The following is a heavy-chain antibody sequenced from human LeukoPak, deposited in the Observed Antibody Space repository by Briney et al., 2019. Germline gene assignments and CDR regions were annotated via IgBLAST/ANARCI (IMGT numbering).Heavy chain of an antibody. CDR2: INPNSGGT. D-gene: IGHD2-15*01. Sequence: ASVKVSCTASGYTCTGYYMHWVRQAPGQGLEWMGWINPNSGGTNYAQKFQGWVTMTRDTSISTAYMELSRLRSDDTAVYYCARGEGYCSGGSCYSLFGSYYYYGMDVWGQGTTVTVSS. CDR1: GYTCTGYY. CDR3: ARGEGYCSGGSCYSLFGSYYYYGMDV. V-gene: IGHV1-2*04. J-gene: IGHJ6*02.